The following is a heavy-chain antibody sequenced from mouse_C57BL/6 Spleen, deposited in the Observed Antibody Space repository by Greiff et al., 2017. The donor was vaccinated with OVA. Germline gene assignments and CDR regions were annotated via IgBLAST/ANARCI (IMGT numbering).Heavy chain of an antibody. CDR2: IYPRSGNT. CDR3: ARSDYYGSSYFSYAMDY. Sequence: VQLQQSGAELARPGASVKLSCKASGYTFTSYGISWVKQRTGQGLEWIGEIYPRSGNTYYNEKFKGKATLTADKSSSTAYMELRSLTSEDSAVYFCARSDYYGSSYFSYAMDYWGQGTSVTVSS. J-gene: IGHJ4*01. D-gene: IGHD1-1*01. CDR1: GYTFTSYG. V-gene: IGHV1-81*01.